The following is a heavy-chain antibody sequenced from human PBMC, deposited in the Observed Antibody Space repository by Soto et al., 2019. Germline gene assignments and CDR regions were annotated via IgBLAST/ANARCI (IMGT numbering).Heavy chain of an antibody. D-gene: IGHD3-3*01. CDR3: AKDPPYDFWSGDAFDI. CDR1: GFTFSSYA. V-gene: IGHV3-23*01. Sequence: GGSLRLSCAASGFTFSSYAMSWVRQAPGKGLEWVSAISGSGGSTYYADSVKGRFTISRDNSKNTLYLQMNSLRAEDTAVYYCAKDPPYDFWSGDAFDIWGQGTMVTVSS. J-gene: IGHJ3*02. CDR2: ISGSGGST.